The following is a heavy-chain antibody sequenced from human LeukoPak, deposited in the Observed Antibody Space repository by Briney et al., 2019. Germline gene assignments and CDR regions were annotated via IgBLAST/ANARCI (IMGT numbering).Heavy chain of an antibody. CDR1: GGSISSSSYY. V-gene: IGHV4-39*07. Sequence: SETLSLTCTVSGGSISSSSYYWGWIRQPPGKGLEWIGSIYYSGSTYYNPSLKSRVTISVDTSKNQFSLKLSSVTAADTAVYYCARSAQGGKNPLWFDPWGQGTLVTVSS. J-gene: IGHJ5*02. CDR3: ARSAQGGKNPLWFDP. CDR2: IYYSGST. D-gene: IGHD1-26*01.